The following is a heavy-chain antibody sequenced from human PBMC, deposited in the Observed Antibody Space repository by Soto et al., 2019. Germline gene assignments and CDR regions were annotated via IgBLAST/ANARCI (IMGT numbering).Heavy chain of an antibody. CDR2: IYCDDDK. Sequence: QITWTETGPTLMKPTHTLPLTCSFAGLSLSTSSVAVGWIRQPPGKALAWLALIYCDDDKRHSPSLKSRLTITKDTATNQVVLRMSNMDPVDKDNYYCAPTRRELGYGMAVWGQGTTVTVSS. D-gene: IGHD3-10*01. J-gene: IGHJ6*02. CDR1: GLSLSTSSVA. V-gene: IGHV2-5*02. CDR3: APTRRELGYGMAV.